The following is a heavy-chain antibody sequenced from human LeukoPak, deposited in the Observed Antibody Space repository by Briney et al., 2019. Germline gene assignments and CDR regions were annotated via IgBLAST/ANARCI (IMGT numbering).Heavy chain of an antibody. CDR1: GMSITSRHY. J-gene: IGHJ5*02. CDR2: TSHSDSP. V-gene: IGHV4-38-2*02. D-gene: IGHD3-16*01. CDR3: ARDFGETSLPNWFDP. Sequence: MASETLSLTCSVSGMSITSRHYWGWIRQPPEKGLEWIGSTSHSDSPYYNPSLESRVTISLDTSRNQFSLKLTSVTAADTAVYYCARDFGETSLPNWFDPWGQGTLVIVSS.